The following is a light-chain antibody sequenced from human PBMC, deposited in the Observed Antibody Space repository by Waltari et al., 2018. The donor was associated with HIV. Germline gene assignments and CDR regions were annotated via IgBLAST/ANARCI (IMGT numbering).Light chain of an antibody. CDR2: TNN. CDR3: ASWDGSLNGWV. Sequence: QSVLTQPPSASGTPGQRFTISCSGGSSNIGRDTVNWYQHLSGTAPKLLIYTNNRRPSGVPDRFSGSKSGTSASLAISGLQSEDEADYYCASWDGSLNGWVFGGGTKLTVL. V-gene: IGLV1-44*01. J-gene: IGLJ3*02. CDR1: SSNIGRDT.